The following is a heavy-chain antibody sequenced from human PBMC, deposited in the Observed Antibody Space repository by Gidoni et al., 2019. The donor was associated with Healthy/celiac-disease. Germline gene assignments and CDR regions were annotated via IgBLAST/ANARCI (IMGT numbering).Heavy chain of an antibody. CDR2: IIPIFGTA. CDR1: GGTFSSYA. D-gene: IGHD2-15*01. CDR3: ASNRGYCSGGSCSGLDY. Sequence: QVQLVQSGAEVKKPGSSVKVSCKASGGTFSSYAISWVRQAPGQGLEWMGWIIPIFGTANYAQKVQGRVTITADESTSTAYMELSSLRSEDTAVYYCASNRGYCSGGSCSGLDYWGQGTLVTVSS. J-gene: IGHJ4*02. V-gene: IGHV1-69*01.